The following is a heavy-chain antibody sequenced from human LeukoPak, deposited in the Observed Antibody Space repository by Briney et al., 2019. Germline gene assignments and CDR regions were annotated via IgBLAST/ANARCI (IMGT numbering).Heavy chain of an antibody. CDR1: GFTFSSYS. J-gene: IGHJ6*02. V-gene: IGHV3-21*04. CDR2: ISSSSSYI. CDR3: AKGADMTTAYYYGMDV. D-gene: IGHD4-11*01. Sequence: PGGSLRLSCAASGFTFSSYSMNWVRQAPGKGLEWVSSISSSSSYIYYAASVKGRFTISRDNSKNTLYLQMNSLRAEDTAVYYCAKGADMTTAYYYGMDVWGQGTTVTVSS.